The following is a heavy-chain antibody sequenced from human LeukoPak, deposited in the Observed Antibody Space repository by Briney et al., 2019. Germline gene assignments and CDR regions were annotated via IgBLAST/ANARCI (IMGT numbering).Heavy chain of an antibody. CDR3: ARGPRYSFY. CDR2: IYIDGTT. Sequence: GGSLRLSCAASGFIVSHNYMTWVRQAPGEGLERISVIYIDGTTYYADSVKGRFTISRDQANNTLYLQMNTLRDEDTAVYYCARGPRYSFYWGQGTLVSVSS. D-gene: IGHD6-13*01. V-gene: IGHV3-53*01. J-gene: IGHJ4*02. CDR1: GFIVSHNY.